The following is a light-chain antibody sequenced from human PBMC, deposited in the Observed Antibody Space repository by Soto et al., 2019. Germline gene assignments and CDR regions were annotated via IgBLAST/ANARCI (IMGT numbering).Light chain of an antibody. J-gene: IGLJ1*01. CDR1: SSDVGSYNL. V-gene: IGLV2-14*02. CDR3: TSHAGFNNFYV. Sequence: QSALTQPASVSGSPGQSITISCTGTSSDVGSYNLVSWYQQHPGKAPKLMIYEGSKRPSGVSNRFSGSKSGNTASLTVSGLQPEDEADYYCTSHAGFNNFYVFGTGTKLTVL. CDR2: EGS.